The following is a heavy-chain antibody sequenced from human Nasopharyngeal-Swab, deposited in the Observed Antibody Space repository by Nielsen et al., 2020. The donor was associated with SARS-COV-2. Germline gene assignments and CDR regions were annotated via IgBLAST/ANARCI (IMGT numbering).Heavy chain of an antibody. CDR2: ISYDGSNK. CDR3: GRTAH. V-gene: IGHV3-30*04. J-gene: IGHJ4*02. Sequence: GESLKISCAASGFTFSSYAMHWVRQAPGKGLEWVAVISYDGSNKYYADSVKGRFTISRDNSKNTLYLQMNSLRAEDTAVYYCGRTAHWCQGTLVTVSS. CDR1: GFTFSSYA.